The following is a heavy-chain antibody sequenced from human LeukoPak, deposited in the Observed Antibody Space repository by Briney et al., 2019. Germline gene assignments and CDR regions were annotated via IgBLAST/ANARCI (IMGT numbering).Heavy chain of an antibody. V-gene: IGHV3-30*02. D-gene: IGHD2-2*01. CDR3: AKDSGYCSSTSCSSGFFDY. J-gene: IGHJ4*02. CDR2: IWYGGSNK. CDR1: GFTFSSYG. Sequence: GGSLRLSCAASGFTFSSYGMHWVRQAPGKGLEWVAVIWYGGSNKYYADSVKGRFTISRDNSKNTLYLQMNSLRAEDTAVYYCAKDSGYCSSTSCSSGFFDYWGQGTLVTVSS.